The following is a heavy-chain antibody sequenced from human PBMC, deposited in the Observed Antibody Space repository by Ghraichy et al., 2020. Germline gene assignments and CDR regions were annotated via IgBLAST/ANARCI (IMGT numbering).Heavy chain of an antibody. CDR1: GFTFSNYS. CDR2: ISSSSHSI. V-gene: IGHV3-48*02. CDR3: ARDTFLSGYYIPFHY. J-gene: IGHJ4*02. Sequence: GGSLRLSCAASGFTFSNYSMNWVRQAPGKGLEWISYISSSSHSIQYADSVKGRFTISRDNAKNSLYLQMNSLRDEDTAVYYCARDTFLSGYYIPFHYWGQGTLVTVSS. D-gene: IGHD3-3*01.